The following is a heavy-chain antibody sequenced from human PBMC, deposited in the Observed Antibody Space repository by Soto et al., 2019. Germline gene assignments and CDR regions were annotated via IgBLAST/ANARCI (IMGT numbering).Heavy chain of an antibody. D-gene: IGHD3-10*01. J-gene: IGHJ4*02. CDR2: ISWNSGNI. V-gene: IGHV3-9*01. CDR3: AKDMRSSQGGSYAAEL. CDR1: GFFFEDYA. Sequence: EVQLVESGGGLVQPGRSLRLSCAASGFFFEDYAMHWVRQAPGKGLEWVSAISWNSGNIGYSDSVKGRFTISRDNAKNSLYMQMNSLRTEDTAFYFCAKDMRSSQGGSYAAELWGQGTLVTVSS.